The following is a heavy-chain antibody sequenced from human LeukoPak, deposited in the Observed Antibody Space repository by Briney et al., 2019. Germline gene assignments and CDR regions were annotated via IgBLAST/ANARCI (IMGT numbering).Heavy chain of an antibody. CDR1: GFTFSSYS. CDR3: ARGAPYYYYSSGYSNVDY. J-gene: IGHJ4*02. D-gene: IGHD3-22*01. V-gene: IGHV3-21*01. Sequence: GGSLRLSRAASGFTFSSYSMNWVRQAPGKGLEWVSSISSSSSYIYYADSVKGRFTIPRDNAKNSLYLQMNSLRAEDTAVYYCARGAPYYYYSSGYSNVDYWGQGTLVTVSS. CDR2: ISSSSSYI.